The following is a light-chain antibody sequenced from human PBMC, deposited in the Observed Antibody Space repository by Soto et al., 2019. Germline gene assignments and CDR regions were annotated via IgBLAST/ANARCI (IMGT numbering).Light chain of an antibody. CDR3: LQDYNYPRT. V-gene: IGKV1-6*01. CDR2: AAS. CDR1: XXXRSD. J-gene: IGKJ1*01. Sequence: AVQMTQSPXSXXASVXXXXXXXXXXXXXXRSDLGWYQMKPGKVPKLLIYAASNLQSGVPSRFIGRGYGTDFTLTISSLQPEDFATYYCLQDYNYPRTFGQGTKVEI.